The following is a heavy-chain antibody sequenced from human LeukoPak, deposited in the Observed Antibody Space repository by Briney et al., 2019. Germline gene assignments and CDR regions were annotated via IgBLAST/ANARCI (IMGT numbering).Heavy chain of an antibody. J-gene: IGHJ4*02. Sequence: PSETLSLTCTVSGGSISSGGYYWSWIRQPPGKGLEWIGYIYHSGSTYYNPSLKSRVTISVDRSKNQFSLKLSSVTAADTAVHYCAREGSYYYGSGSYHFFDYWGQGTLVTVSS. CDR1: GGSISSGGYY. D-gene: IGHD3-10*01. CDR3: AREGSYYYGSGSYHFFDY. V-gene: IGHV4-30-2*01. CDR2: IYHSGST.